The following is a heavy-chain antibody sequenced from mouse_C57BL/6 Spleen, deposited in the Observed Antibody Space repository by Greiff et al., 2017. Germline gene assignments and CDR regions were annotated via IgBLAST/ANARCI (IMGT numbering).Heavy chain of an antibody. Sequence: QVQLQPPGAELVTPGASVKMSCKASGYTFTSYWITWVKQRPGHGLEWIGDIYPVSGSTNYNEKFKSKATLTVDTSSSTAYMQLSSLTSEDSAVYYCARSNYVWYFECGGTGTTVTVSS. CDR1: GYTFTSYW. J-gene: IGHJ1*03. CDR2: IYPVSGST. D-gene: IGHD2-5*01. V-gene: IGHV1-55*01. CDR3: ARSNYVWYFEC.